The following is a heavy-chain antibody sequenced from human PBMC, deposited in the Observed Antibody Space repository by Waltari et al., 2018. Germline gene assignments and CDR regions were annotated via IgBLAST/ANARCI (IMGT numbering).Heavy chain of an antibody. J-gene: IGHJ4*02. Sequence: EVQLVESGGNLVQPGGSLSLPCLPSGSTLGNYSLMWSRQAPGKGLEWVANINGDGSAKNYMDSVRGRFTISRDNAKNSVYMQLNSLRDDDTAVYYCVRDGLIHAADYWGQGTLVSVSS. V-gene: IGHV3-7*01. CDR3: VRDGLIHAADY. CDR2: INGDGSAK. CDR1: GSTLGNYS. D-gene: IGHD2-15*01.